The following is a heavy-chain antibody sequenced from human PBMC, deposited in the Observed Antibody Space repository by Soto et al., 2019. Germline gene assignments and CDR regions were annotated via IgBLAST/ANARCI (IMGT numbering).Heavy chain of an antibody. V-gene: IGHV3-23*01. J-gene: IGHJ3*01. CDR2: ISGRGDNT. CDR3: AKGDWGDV. D-gene: IGHD7-27*01. CDR1: GFIFSKYT. Sequence: EVQLLESGGGLVQPGGSLRLSCAASGFIFSKYTLSWVCQAPGRGLEWVSAISGRGDNTYYADSVKGRFTISRDSSKNTLFLLMNSLRAEDTAVYYCAKGDWGDVWGQGTMVIVSS.